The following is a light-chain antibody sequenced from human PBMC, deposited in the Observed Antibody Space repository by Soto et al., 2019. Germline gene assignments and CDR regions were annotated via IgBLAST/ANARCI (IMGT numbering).Light chain of an antibody. CDR1: SSDVGRYNY. J-gene: IGLJ2*01. V-gene: IGLV2-14*01. Sequence: QSALTQPASVSGSPGQSITISCTGTSSDVGRYNYVSWYQQHPGKAPKLMIYEVNNRPSGVSNRFSGSKSGNTASLTISGLQAEDEADYYCSSYTSTSTLVIFGGGTKLTVL. CDR2: EVN. CDR3: SSYTSTSTLVI.